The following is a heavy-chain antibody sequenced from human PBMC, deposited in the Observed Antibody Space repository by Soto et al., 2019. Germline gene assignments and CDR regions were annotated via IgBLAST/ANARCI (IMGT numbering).Heavy chain of an antibody. V-gene: IGHV2-70*01. CDR2: IDWDDDK. CDR3: ARNTVVYAIRDYYYYGMDV. D-gene: IGHD2-8*02. CDR1: GFSLSTSGMC. J-gene: IGHJ6*02. Sequence: SGPTLVNPTQTLTLTCTFSGFSLSTSGMCVSWIRQPPGKALEWLALIDWDDDKYYSTSLKTRLTISKDTSKNQVVLTMTNMDPVDTATYYCARNTVVYAIRDYYYYGMDVWGQGXTVTVSS.